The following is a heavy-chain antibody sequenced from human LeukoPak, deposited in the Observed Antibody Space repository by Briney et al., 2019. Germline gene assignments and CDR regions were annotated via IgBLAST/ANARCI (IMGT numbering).Heavy chain of an antibody. Sequence: GGSLRLSCAASGFTFSTYSMSWVRQAPGKGLEWLSYISSSGSTKYYADSVKGRFTISRDNTKNSLYLQMNSLRAEDTAVYYCARALIAVANLDFDYWGQGTLVTVSS. V-gene: IGHV3-48*01. D-gene: IGHD6-19*01. CDR2: ISSSGSTK. J-gene: IGHJ4*02. CDR3: ARALIAVANLDFDY. CDR1: GFTFSTYS.